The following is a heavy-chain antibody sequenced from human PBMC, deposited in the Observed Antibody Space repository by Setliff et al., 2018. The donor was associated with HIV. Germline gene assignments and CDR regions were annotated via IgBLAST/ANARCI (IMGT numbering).Heavy chain of an antibody. CDR1: GGSISSSSYY. V-gene: IGHV4-39*01. Sequence: PSETLSLTCTVSGGSISSSSYYWGWIRQPPGKGLEWIGSIYYSGSTYYNPSLKSRVTISVDTSKNQFSLKLSSVTAADTAVYHCARRQQLWLLYAFDIWGQGTMVTVSS. J-gene: IGHJ3*02. D-gene: IGHD5-18*01. CDR2: IYYSGST. CDR3: ARRQQLWLLYAFDI.